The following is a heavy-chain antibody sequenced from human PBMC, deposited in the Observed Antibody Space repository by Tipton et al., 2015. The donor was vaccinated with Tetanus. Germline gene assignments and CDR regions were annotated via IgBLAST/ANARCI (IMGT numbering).Heavy chain of an antibody. D-gene: IGHD5/OR15-5a*01. Sequence: SLRLSCTASGFTFRVHDMHWVRRVTGKGLEWVSSIGSAGDTYYSGSVKGRFTISREVGKNSLYLQMSDLRAGDTAVYYCARVRAGPDQVYYYYSWGQGPPVTFSS. J-gene: IGHJ4*02. CDR2: IGSAGDT. V-gene: IGHV3-13*01. CDR3: ARVRAGPDQVYYYYS. CDR1: GFTFRVHD.